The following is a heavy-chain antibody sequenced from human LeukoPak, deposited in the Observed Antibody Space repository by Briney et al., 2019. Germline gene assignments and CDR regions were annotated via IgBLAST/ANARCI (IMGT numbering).Heavy chain of an antibody. J-gene: IGHJ2*01. CDR1: GGFISSYY. Sequence: SETLSLTCTVSGGFISSYYWSWIRQPPGKGLEWIGCIYYSRTTEYNPSLKSRVTISADTSKNQFSLKLNSVTAADTAVYYCVRRQWELQYFDLWGRGTLVAVSS. V-gene: IGHV4-59*01. CDR2: IYYSRTT. CDR3: VRRQWELQYFDL. D-gene: IGHD1-26*01.